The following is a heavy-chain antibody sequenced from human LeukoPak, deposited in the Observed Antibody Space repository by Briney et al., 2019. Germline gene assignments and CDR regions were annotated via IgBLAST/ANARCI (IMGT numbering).Heavy chain of an antibody. CDR2: IIPFYSAT. D-gene: IGHD2-15*01. CDR1: VGSLSTYA. CDR3: ASMVGYAYSDY. J-gene: IGHJ4*02. V-gene: IGHV1-69*13. Sequence: SVKVSCKASVGSLSTYAINWVRQVPGRGLEWMGGIIPFYSATDYAQKLQGRVTITADESTNTAYMELNSLTSKDTAVYYCASMVGYAYSDYWGQGTLVTVSS.